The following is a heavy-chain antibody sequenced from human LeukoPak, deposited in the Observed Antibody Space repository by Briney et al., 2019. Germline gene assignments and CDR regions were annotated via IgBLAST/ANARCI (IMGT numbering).Heavy chain of an antibody. CDR2: INPNSGGT. V-gene: IGHV1-2*06. CDR3: ARDQGYCSSTSCYALVFDY. CDR1: GYTFTGYY. J-gene: IGHJ4*02. D-gene: IGHD2-2*01. Sequence: ASVKVSCKAPGYTFTGYYMHWVRQAPGQGLEWMGRINPNSGGTNYAQKFQGRVTMTRDTSISTAYMELSRLRSDDTAVYYCARDQGYCSSTSCYALVFDYWGQGTLVTVSS.